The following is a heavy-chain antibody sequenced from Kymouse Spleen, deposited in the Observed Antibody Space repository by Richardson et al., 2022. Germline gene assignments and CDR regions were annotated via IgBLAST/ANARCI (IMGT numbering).Heavy chain of an antibody. D-gene: IGHD6-19*01. CDR2: INHSGST. V-gene: IGHV4-34*01. CDR3: ARGYSSGSYYFDY. J-gene: IGHJ4*02. Sequence: QVQLQQWGAGLLKPSETLSLTCAVYGGSFSGYYWSWIRQPPGKGLEWIGEINHSGSTNYNPSLKSRVTISVDTSKNQFSLKLSSVTAADTAVYYCARGYSSGSYYFDYWGQGTLVTVSS. CDR1: GGSFSGYY.